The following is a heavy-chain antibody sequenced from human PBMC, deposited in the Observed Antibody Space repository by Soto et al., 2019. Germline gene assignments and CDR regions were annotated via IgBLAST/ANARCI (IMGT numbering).Heavy chain of an antibody. D-gene: IGHD3-22*01. CDR1: GYTITFVY. CDR3: ARLNYYDASGFDY. V-gene: IGHV1-46*01. CDR2: IKPAGGST. Sequence: QVQLVQSGPEVTMPGVSVKVSCRSFGYTITFVYLHWGRQAPGQGREWMGMIKPAGGSTTYAQKFQGRLTVTRDTSTSTLYMELSSLRSEDTAFYYCARLNYYDASGFDYWGQGTLVTVSS. J-gene: IGHJ4*02.